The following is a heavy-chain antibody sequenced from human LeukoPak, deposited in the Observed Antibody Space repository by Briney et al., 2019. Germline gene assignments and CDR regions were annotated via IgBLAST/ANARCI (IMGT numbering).Heavy chain of an antibody. CDR3: ARGEGYLKIDY. V-gene: IGHV3-30*04. Sequence: GGSLRLSCAASGFTFSSYAMHWVRQAPGKGLEWVADISYDGNNKYYADSVKGRFSISRDNSKHTLYLQMNSLRVEDTAVYYCARGEGYLKIDYWGQGTLVTVSS. D-gene: IGHD2-15*01. CDR2: ISYDGNNK. CDR1: GFTFSSYA. J-gene: IGHJ4*02.